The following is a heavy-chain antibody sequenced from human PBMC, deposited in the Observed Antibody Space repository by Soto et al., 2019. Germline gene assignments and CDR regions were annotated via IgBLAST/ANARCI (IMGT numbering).Heavy chain of an antibody. V-gene: IGHV1-8*01. Sequence: QVQLVQSGAEVKEPGASVKVSCRASGYTFANYDINWLRQAAGQGLEWMGWMSPSSGDTGYAQKFQGRVTMTRATSINTAYVELSSLRSEDTALYYCARGVDAGVDYWGQGTLVTVSS. D-gene: IGHD3-10*01. CDR3: ARGVDAGVDY. J-gene: IGHJ4*02. CDR1: GYTFANYD. CDR2: MSPSSGDT.